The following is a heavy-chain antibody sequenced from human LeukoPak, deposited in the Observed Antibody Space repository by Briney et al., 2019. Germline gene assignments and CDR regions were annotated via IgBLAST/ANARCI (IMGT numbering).Heavy chain of an antibody. J-gene: IGHJ5*02. CDR2: IYYSGST. D-gene: IGHD3-10*01. V-gene: IGHV4-30-4*01. CDR3: ARVRGSGSYSFWFDP. CDR1: GGSISSGDYY. Sequence: PSETLSLTCTVSGGSISSGDYYWSWIRQPPGKGLEWIGYIYYSGSTYYNPSLKSRVTISVDTSKNQFSLKLSSVTAADTAVYYCARVRGSGSYSFWFDPWGQGTLVTVSS.